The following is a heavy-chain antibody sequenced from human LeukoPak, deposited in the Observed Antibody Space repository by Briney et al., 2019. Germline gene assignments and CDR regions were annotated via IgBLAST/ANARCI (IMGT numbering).Heavy chain of an antibody. CDR2: IYSGGAT. CDR3: ARSSSN. D-gene: IGHD6-6*01. Sequence: QAGGSLRLSCAGSGSTVSSNYMSWVRQAPGKGLEWVSVIYSGGATYYADSVKGRFTISRDNSKNTLYLQMNSLTAEDTAVYSCARSSSNWGQGTLVTVSS. V-gene: IGHV3-66*01. J-gene: IGHJ4*02. CDR1: GSTVSSNY.